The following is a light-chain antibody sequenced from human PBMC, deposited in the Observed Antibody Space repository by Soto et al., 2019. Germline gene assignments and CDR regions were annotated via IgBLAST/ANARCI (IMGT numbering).Light chain of an antibody. CDR1: QDIRHY. Sequence: DIQMTQSPSSLSASVGDRVTLTCRASQDIRHYLAWYQQKPGKAPKLLISAASTLQSAVPSRFRGSGSGTDFILTISSLQPEDVATYFCQKYSSSPLTFGGGTTVEI. CDR2: AAS. V-gene: IGKV1-27*01. J-gene: IGKJ4*01. CDR3: QKYSSSPLT.